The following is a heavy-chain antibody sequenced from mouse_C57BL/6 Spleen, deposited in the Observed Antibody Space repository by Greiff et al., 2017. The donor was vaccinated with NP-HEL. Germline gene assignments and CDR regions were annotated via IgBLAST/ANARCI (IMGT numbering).Heavy chain of an antibody. CDR1: GYSITSGYY. V-gene: IGHV3-6*01. CDR3: ARASIGYFDV. Sequence: EVKLMESGPGLVKPSQSLSLTCSVTGYSITSGYYWNWIRQFPGNKLEWMGYISYDGSNNYNPSLKNRISITRDTSKNQFFLKLNSVTTEDTATYYCARASIGYFDVWGTGTTVTVSS. CDR2: ISYDGSN. J-gene: IGHJ1*03.